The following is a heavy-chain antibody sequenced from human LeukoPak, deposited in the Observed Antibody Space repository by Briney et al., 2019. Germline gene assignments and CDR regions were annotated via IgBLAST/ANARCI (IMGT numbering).Heavy chain of an antibody. Sequence: ASVKVSCKVSGYTLTELSMHWVRQAPGKGLEWMGGFDPEDGETIYAQKFQGRVTMTEDTSTDTAYMELSSLRSEDTAVYYCAMPPPYSSSYHFDYWGQGTLVTVSS. CDR1: GYTLTELS. J-gene: IGHJ4*02. V-gene: IGHV1-24*01. D-gene: IGHD6-6*01. CDR3: AMPPPYSSSYHFDY. CDR2: FDPEDGET.